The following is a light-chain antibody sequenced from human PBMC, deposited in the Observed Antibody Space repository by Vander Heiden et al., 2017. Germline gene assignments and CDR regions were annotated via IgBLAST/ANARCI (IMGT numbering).Light chain of an antibody. CDR1: QGISSW. J-gene: IGKJ4*01. CDR2: AAS. V-gene: IGKV1D-16*01. CDR3: QPYNSYPPT. Sequence: DIQMTQSPSSLSASVGDRVTITRRASQGISSWLAWYQQKPEKPPKSLIYAASSLQSGVPSRFRGSRSGTDFTLTISSLQPEDFATYYCQPYNSYPPTFGGGTKVEIK.